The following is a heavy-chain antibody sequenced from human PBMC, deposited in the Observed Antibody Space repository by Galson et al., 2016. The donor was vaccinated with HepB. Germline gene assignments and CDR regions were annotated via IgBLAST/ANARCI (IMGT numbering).Heavy chain of an antibody. V-gene: IGHV3-30*03. D-gene: IGHD1-7*01. Sequence: SLRLSCAASGFTFSSYAMHWVRQAPGKGLEWVAVISYDANDEYYGDSVKGRFSVSRDGSTNTPYLQMNSLRAEDTAVYYCARDKVTGTTVGALDIWGQGTMVTVSA. CDR2: ISYDANDE. CDR1: GFTFSSYA. CDR3: ARDKVTGTTVGALDI. J-gene: IGHJ3*02.